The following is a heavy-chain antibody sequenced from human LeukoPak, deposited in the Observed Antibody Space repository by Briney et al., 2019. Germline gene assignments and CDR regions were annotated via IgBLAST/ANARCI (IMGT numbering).Heavy chain of an antibody. CDR3: AKGLTLGGTAYYYYMDV. J-gene: IGHJ6*03. V-gene: IGHV3-23*01. CDR1: GFTFSSSA. D-gene: IGHD3-16*01. CDR2: ISGSGGST. Sequence: GSLRLSCAASGFTFSSSAMSWVRQAPGKGLGWVSAISGSGGSTYYADSVKGRFTISRDNSKNTLYLQMNSLRAEDTAVYYCAKGLTLGGTAYYYYMDVWGKGTTVTVSS.